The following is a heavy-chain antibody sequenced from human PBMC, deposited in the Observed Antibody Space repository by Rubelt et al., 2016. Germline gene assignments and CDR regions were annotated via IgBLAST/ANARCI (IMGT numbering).Heavy chain of an antibody. V-gene: IGHV1-69*01. D-gene: IGHD4-17*01. Sequence: VRQAPGQGLEWMGGIIPIFGTANYAQKFQGRVTITADESTSTAYMELSSLRSEDTAVYYCARARTVTPNDAFDIWGQGTMVTVSS. CDR3: ARARTVTPNDAFDI. CDR2: IIPIFGTA. J-gene: IGHJ3*02.